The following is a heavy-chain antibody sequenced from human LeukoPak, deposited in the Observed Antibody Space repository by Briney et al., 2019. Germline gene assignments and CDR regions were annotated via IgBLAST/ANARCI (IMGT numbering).Heavy chain of an antibody. CDR3: ARAHNWKYGTFDY. V-gene: IGHV3-23*01. D-gene: IGHD1-7*01. CDR2: ISGSGGST. CDR1: GFTFSSYG. J-gene: IGHJ4*02. Sequence: GGSLRLSCAASGFTFSSYGMSWVRQAPGKGLEWVSAISGSGGSTYYADSVKGRFTISRDNSKNTLYLQMNSLRVEDTAVYYCARAHNWKYGTFDYWGQGTLVTVSS.